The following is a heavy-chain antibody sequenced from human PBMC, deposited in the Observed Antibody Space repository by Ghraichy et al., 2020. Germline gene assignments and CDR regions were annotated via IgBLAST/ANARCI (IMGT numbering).Heavy chain of an antibody. CDR3: AREGDYGSGSYRPFDY. J-gene: IGHJ4*02. Sequence: SQTLSLTCTVSDDSISISSYYWGWIRQPPGKGGEWIGSCYYSGSTYYNPSLKSRVTISVDTSKNQFSLELSSVTAAAAAVYYCAREGDYGSGSYRPFDYWGPGTLVTVSS. CDR1: DDSISISSYY. CDR2: CYYSGST. V-gene: IGHV4-39*02. D-gene: IGHD3-10*01.